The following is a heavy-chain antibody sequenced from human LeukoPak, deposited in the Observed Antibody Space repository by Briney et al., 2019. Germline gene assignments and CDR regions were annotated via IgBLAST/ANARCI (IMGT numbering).Heavy chain of an antibody. J-gene: IGHJ4*02. D-gene: IGHD3-22*01. V-gene: IGHV1-18*01. Sequence: ASVKVSCKASGYTFTSYGISWVRQAPGQGLEWMGWISAYNGNTNYAQKPQGRVTMTTDTSTSTAYMELRSLRSDDTAVYYCARVERYYYDSSGYYYFDYWGQGTLVTVSS. CDR1: GYTFTSYG. CDR2: ISAYNGNT. CDR3: ARVERYYYDSSGYYYFDY.